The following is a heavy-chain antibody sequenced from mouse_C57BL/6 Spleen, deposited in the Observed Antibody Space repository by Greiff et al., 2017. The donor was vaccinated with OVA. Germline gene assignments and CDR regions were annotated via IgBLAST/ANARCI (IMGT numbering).Heavy chain of an antibody. J-gene: IGHJ4*01. CDR3: ARLAGPGAMDY. Sequence: QVQLQQSGAELVMPGASVKLSCKASGYTFTSYWMHWVKQRPGQGLEWIGEIDPSDSYTNYNQKFKGKSTLTVDKSSSTAYMQLSSLTSEDSAVYYCARLAGPGAMDYWGQGTSVTVSS. CDR2: IDPSDSYT. V-gene: IGHV1-69*01. CDR1: GYTFTSYW. D-gene: IGHD1-1*01.